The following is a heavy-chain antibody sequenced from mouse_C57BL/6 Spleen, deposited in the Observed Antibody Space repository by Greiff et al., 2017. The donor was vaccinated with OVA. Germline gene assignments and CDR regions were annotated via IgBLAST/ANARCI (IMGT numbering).Heavy chain of an antibody. V-gene: IGHV1-82*01. D-gene: IGHD2-4*01. CDR2: IYPGDGDT. CDR1: GYAFSSSW. Sequence: VQLQQSGPELVKPGASVKISCKASGYAFSSSWMNWVKQRPGKGLEWIGRIYPGDGDTNYNGKFKGKATLTADKSSSTAYMQLSSLTSEDSAVYFCARAYDYPYYYAMDYWGQGTSVTVSS. J-gene: IGHJ4*01. CDR3: ARAYDYPYYYAMDY.